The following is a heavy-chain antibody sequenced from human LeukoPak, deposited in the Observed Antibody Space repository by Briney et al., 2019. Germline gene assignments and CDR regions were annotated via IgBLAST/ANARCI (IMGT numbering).Heavy chain of an antibody. CDR1: GFTFSSYA. V-gene: IGHV3-30-3*01. J-gene: IGHJ6*02. CDR3: AGDQVVAVAGDYYYYGMDV. CDR2: ISYDGSNK. D-gene: IGHD6-19*01. Sequence: GGSLRLSCAASGFTFSSYAMHWVRQAPGKGLEWVAVISYDGSNKYYADSVKGRFTISRDNSKNTLYLQMNSLRAEDTAVYYCAGDQVVAVAGDYYYYGMDVWGQGTTVTVSS.